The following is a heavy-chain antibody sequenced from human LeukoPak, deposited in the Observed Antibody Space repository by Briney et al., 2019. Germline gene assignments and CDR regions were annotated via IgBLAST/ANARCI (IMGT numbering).Heavy chain of an antibody. V-gene: IGHV3-15*01. CDR1: GFTFSNAW. Sequence: PGGSLRLSCAASGFTFSNAWMSGVRQAPGKGGEWVGRMKSKTDGGTTDYAAAGKGKFNIAREETKNTLYLQMNSLKTEDTAVYYCTTVVVLMVYAIDYWGQGTLVTVSS. CDR2: MKSKTDGGTT. CDR3: TTVVVLMVYAIDY. J-gene: IGHJ4*02. D-gene: IGHD2-8*01.